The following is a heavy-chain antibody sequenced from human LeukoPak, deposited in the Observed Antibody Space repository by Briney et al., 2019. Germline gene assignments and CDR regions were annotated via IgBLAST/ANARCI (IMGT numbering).Heavy chain of an antibody. CDR1: GFSISSYY. J-gene: IGHJ4*02. V-gene: IGHV4-59*08. D-gene: IGHD5-18*01. CDR3: ASTVDTAMVTYFDY. Sequence: SDTLTLTCTGSGFSISSYYWSWIRQPPGKGLEWIGYIYYSGSTNYNPSLKSRVTISVDTSKNQFSLKLSSVTAADTAVYYCASTVDTAMVTYFDYWGQGAVVTVSS. CDR2: IYYSGST.